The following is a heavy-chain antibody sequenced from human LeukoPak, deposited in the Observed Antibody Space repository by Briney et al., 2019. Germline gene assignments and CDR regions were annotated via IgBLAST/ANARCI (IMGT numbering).Heavy chain of an antibody. CDR2: INSDGSST. D-gene: IGHD5-12*01. CDR3: ARVGYSGYDHFDY. V-gene: IGHV3-74*01. CDR1: GFTFSSYW. J-gene: IGHJ4*02. Sequence: GGSLRLSCAASGFTFSSYWMHRVRQAPGKGLVWVSRINSDGSSTSYADSVKGRFTISRDNAKNTLFLQMNSLRAEDTAVYYCARVGYSGYDHFDYWGQGTLVTVSS.